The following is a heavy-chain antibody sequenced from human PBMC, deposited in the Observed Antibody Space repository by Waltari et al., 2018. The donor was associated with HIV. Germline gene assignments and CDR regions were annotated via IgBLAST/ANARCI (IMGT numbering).Heavy chain of an antibody. V-gene: IGHV3-23*01. CDR2: RSGSSSNA. D-gene: IGHD2-21*01. CDR1: GFVFSNYA. J-gene: IGHJ3*02. Sequence: EVQLLESGGGLVQPGGSLRLSCAASGFVFSNYAMSWVRQAPGKGLGWVSGRSGSSSNAYYAESVKGRFTISRDNSKNTLFLQMNSLRADDTAVYYCAKVAFDGDNRHEPVKNAFDIWGQGTKVTVSS. CDR3: AKVAFDGDNRHEPVKNAFDI.